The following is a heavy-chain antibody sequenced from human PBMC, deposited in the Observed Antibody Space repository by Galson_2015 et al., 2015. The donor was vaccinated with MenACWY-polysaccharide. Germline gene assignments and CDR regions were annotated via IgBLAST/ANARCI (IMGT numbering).Heavy chain of an antibody. CDR1: RGSIIARDYC. CDR2: IYFSGDT. J-gene: IGHJ4*01. V-gene: IGHV4-39*07. Sequence: SETLSLTCSVSRGSIIARDYCWGWIRQTPGKGLEWMGTIYFSGDTFYNPSLKSRITISLDTSRNQFSLKLTSVTAADTAVYSCAAYYASGSSFAYWGQEPWSPSPQ. D-gene: IGHD3-10*01. CDR3: AAYYASGSSFAY.